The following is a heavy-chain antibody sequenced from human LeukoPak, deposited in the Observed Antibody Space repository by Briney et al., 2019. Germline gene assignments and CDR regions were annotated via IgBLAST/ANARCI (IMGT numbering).Heavy chain of an antibody. Sequence: GASVKVSCKASGYTFTSYDINWVRQATGQGLEWMGWMNPNSGNTGYAQKFQGRVTITADKSTSTAYMELSSLRSEDTAVYYCARVKGWLLRIWFDPWGQGTLVTVSS. CDR3: ARVKGWLLRIWFDP. J-gene: IGHJ5*02. CDR2: MNPNSGNT. CDR1: GYTFTSYD. D-gene: IGHD2-15*01. V-gene: IGHV1-8*01.